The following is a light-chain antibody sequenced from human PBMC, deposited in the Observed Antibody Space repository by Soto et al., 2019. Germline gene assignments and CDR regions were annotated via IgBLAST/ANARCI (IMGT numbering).Light chain of an antibody. V-gene: IGKV1-39*01. CDR1: QSISRY. CDR2: GAY. CDR3: QQSSITPYT. J-gene: IGKJ2*01. Sequence: DIHMTQSPSSLSASVGDRVTITCRASQSISRYLNWYQQKPGKAPKLLIQGAYPLQSGAPSRFSGHGSGTNFTLTISSMQPEDSANYYCQQSSITPYTFGQGTKVDIK.